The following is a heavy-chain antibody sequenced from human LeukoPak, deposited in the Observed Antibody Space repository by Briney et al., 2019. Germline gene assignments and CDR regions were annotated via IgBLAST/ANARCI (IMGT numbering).Heavy chain of an antibody. CDR3: ARDKSRGGYDYPPLV. Sequence: GASVKVSCKASGYTFTSYGISWVRQAPGQGLEWMGWISAYNGNTNYAQKLQGRVTMTTDTSTSTAYMELRSLRSDDTAVYNCARDKSRGGYDYPPLVWGQGTLVTVSS. CDR1: GYTFTSYG. D-gene: IGHD5-12*01. CDR2: ISAYNGNT. J-gene: IGHJ4*02. V-gene: IGHV1-18*01.